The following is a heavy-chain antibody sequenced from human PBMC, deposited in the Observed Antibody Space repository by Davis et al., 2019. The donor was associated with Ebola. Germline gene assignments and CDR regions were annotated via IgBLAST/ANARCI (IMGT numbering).Heavy chain of an antibody. CDR1: GGTFSSYA. CDR3: ARGKSYYYYGMDV. J-gene: IGHJ6*02. V-gene: IGHV1-8*02. Sequence: ASVQVSCKASGGTFSSYAISWVRQAPGQGLEWMGWMNPNSGNTGYAQKFQGRVTMTRNTSISTAYMELSSLRSEDTAVYYCARGKSYYYYGMDVWGQGTTVTVSS. CDR2: MNPNSGNT.